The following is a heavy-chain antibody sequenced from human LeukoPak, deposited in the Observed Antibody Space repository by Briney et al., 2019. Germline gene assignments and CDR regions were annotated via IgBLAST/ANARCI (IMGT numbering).Heavy chain of an antibody. CDR2: IKQDGSEK. J-gene: IGHJ3*02. Sequence: GGSLRLSCAASGFTFSSYWMSWVRQAPGKGLEWVANIKQDGSEKCYVDSVKGRFTISRDNAKNSLYLQMNSLRAEDTAVYYCARDWRDSSGKFPDDAFDIWGQGTMVTVSS. CDR3: ARDWRDSSGKFPDDAFDI. D-gene: IGHD3-22*01. V-gene: IGHV3-7*01. CDR1: GFTFSSYW.